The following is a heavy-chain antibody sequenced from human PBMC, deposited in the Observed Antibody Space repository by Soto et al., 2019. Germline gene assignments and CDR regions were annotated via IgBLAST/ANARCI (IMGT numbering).Heavy chain of an antibody. J-gene: IGHJ4*02. CDR1: GFTFSSYG. V-gene: IGHV3-33*01. Sequence: QVQLVESGGGVVQPGRSLRLSCAASGFTFSSYGMLWVRQAPGKGLEWVAVIWYDGSNKYYADSVKGRFTISRDNSKNTLNLQMNSLRAEDTAVYYCARRLRLGELSLVGSGLLGLDYWGQGTLVTVSS. D-gene: IGHD3-16*02. CDR2: IWYDGSNK. CDR3: ARRLRLGELSLVGSGLLGLDY.